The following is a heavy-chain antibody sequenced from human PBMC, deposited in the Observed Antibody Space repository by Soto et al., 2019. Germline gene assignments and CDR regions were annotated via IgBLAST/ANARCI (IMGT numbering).Heavy chain of an antibody. CDR1: GFTFSSYA. CDR2: ISYDGNNK. CDR3: AREVKSIQIWLGMDV. V-gene: IGHV3-30-3*01. J-gene: IGHJ6*02. D-gene: IGHD5-18*01. Sequence: QVQLVESGGGVVQPGRSLRLSCEASGFTFSSYAMHWVRQAPGKGLEWLVVISYDGNNKYYADSVMGRFTISRDNSKNTLFLQMNSLRPEDTGIYYCAREVKSIQIWLGMDVWGHGTTVTVSS.